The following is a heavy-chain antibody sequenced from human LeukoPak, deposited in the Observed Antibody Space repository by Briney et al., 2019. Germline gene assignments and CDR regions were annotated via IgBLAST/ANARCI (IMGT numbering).Heavy chain of an antibody. CDR2: IKQDGSEK. D-gene: IGHD6-19*01. J-gene: IGHJ4*02. CDR1: GFTFGAYY. CDR3: ARMSGIAVAAIWISYFDY. Sequence: PGESLRLSCAASGFTFGAYYMTWVRQAPGKGLEWVANIKQDGSEKYYVDSVKGRFTTSRDNANNSLYLQMNSLRAEDTAVYYCARMSGIAVAAIWISYFDYWGQGTLVTVSS. V-gene: IGHV3-7*03.